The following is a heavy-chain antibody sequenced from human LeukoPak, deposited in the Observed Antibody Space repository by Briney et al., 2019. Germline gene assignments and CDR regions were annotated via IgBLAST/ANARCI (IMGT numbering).Heavy chain of an antibody. J-gene: IGHJ5*02. CDR2: IKQDGSEK. CDR1: GFTFSSYW. CDR3: ARVMVAATNWFDP. V-gene: IGHV3-7*01. Sequence: GGSLRLSCAASGFTFSSYWMSWVRQAPGKGLEWVANIKQDGSEKYYVDSVKGRFTISRDNAKNSLYLQMISLRAEDTAVYYCARVMVAATNWFDPWGQGTLVTVSS. D-gene: IGHD2-15*01.